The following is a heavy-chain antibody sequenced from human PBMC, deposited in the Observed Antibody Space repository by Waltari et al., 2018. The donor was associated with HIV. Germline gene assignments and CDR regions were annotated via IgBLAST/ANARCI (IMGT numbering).Heavy chain of an antibody. CDR1: GFILRDFA. J-gene: IGHJ4*02. Sequence: QVQLVESGGGLVQPGGSLRLSCAASGFILRDFAIHWFRQAPGKGIEWVAVISRDGSSKYYADSVQGRFTISRDNSKNSLHLHMNSLRPKDTAVYYCAREGIVAAPFDFWGLGTLVTVSS. V-gene: IGHV3-30*01. D-gene: IGHD2-15*01. CDR3: AREGIVAAPFDF. CDR2: ISRDGSSK.